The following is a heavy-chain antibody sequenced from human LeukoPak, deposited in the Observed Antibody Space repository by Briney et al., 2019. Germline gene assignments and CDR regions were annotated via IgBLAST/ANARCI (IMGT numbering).Heavy chain of an antibody. CDR2: ISSSSSTI. J-gene: IGHJ4*02. V-gene: IGHV3-48*04. CDR3: ARALVGVTAFAAGY. CDR1: GFTFSSYS. D-gene: IGHD1-26*01. Sequence: PGGSLRLSCAASGFTFSSYSMNWVRQAPGKGLEWVSYISSSSSTIYYADSVKGRFTISRDNAKNSLYLQMNSLRAEDTAVYYCARALVGVTAFAAGYWGQGTLVTVSS.